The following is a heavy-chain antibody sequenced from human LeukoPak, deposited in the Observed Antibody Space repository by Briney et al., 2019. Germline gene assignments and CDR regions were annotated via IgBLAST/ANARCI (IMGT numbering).Heavy chain of an antibody. D-gene: IGHD3-10*01. Sequence: SETLSLTCTVSGGSISSYYWSWIRQPPGKGLEWIGYIYYSGSTNYNPSLKSRVTISVDTSKNQFSLKLSSVTAADTAVYYCASAGGYYHYYGMDVWGQGTTVTVSS. CDR2: IYYSGST. V-gene: IGHV4-59*01. J-gene: IGHJ6*02. CDR1: GGSISSYY. CDR3: ASAGGYYHYYGMDV.